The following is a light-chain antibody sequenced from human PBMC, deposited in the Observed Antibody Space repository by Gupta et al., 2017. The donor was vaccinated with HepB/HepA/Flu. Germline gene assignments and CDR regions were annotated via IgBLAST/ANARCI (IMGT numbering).Light chain of an antibody. J-gene: IGLJ2*01. V-gene: IGLV2-14*01. CDR2: DVT. CDR1: SSDVGNYKY. Sequence: SDLTQHASVSGSPGQSITISCTGTSSDVGNYKYVSWYQQHPGKAPKLMIYDVTNRPSGVSNRFSGSKSGNTVSLTISGLQEEDEADYSCSSYTTSSTVVFGGGTKLTVL. CDR3: SSYTTSSTVV.